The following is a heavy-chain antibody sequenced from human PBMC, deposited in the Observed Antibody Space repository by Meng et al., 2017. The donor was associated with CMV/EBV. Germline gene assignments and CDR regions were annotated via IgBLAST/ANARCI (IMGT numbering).Heavy chain of an antibody. CDR1: GGTFSSYA. Sequence: SVKVSCKASGGTFSSYAISWVRQAPGQGIEWMGGIIPILGIANYAQKFQGRVTITADKSTSTAYMELSSLRSEDTAVYYCARGYSCSSTSCYTFVSNWGQGTLVTVSS. V-gene: IGHV1-69*10. J-gene: IGHJ4*02. CDR3: ARGYSCSSTSCYTFVSN. D-gene: IGHD2-2*02. CDR2: IIPILGIA.